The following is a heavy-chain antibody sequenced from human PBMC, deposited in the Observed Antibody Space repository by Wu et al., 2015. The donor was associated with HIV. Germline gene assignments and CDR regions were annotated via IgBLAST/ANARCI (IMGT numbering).Heavy chain of an antibody. D-gene: IGHD6-19*01. CDR1: GYIFTSYG. J-gene: IGHJ6*02. V-gene: IGHV1-18*01. CDR2: ISAYNGKT. Sequence: QVQLVQSGAEVKKPGASVKVSCKASGYIFTSYGISWVRQAPGQGLEWMGWISAYNGKTNYAQKFQGRVTMTTDTSRSTAYMELRSLRSDDTAVYYCARDPLDNSSGWYYYYYGMDVWGQGTTVTVSS. CDR3: ARDPLDNSSGWYYYYYGMDV.